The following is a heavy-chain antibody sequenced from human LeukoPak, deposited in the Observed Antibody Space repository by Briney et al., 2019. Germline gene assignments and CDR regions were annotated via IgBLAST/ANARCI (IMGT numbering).Heavy chain of an antibody. CDR1: GDTFSSYA. CDR2: IILIFGIA. V-gene: IGHV1-69*04. D-gene: IGHD1-26*01. Sequence: SVKVSCKASGDTFSSYAISWVRQAPGQGLEWMGRIILIFGIANYAQKFQGRVTITADKSTSTAYMELSSLRSEDTAVYYCAIGGTKWEPNFDYWGQGTLVTVSS. CDR3: AIGGTKWEPNFDY. J-gene: IGHJ4*02.